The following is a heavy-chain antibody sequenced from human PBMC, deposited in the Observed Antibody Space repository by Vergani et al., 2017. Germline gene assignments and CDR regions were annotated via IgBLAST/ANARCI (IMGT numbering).Heavy chain of an antibody. CDR2: IRNRANGYST. Sequence: EVQLVESGGGLVQPGGSLRLSCAASGFTFSDHYMDWVRQAPGKGLEWVGRIRNRANGYSTLYAASVKGRFTVSRDDSKNSLYLQMNSLRAEDTAVYYCAKEMRTGGFDYWGQGTLVTVSS. V-gene: IGHV3-72*01. CDR1: GFTFSDHY. D-gene: IGHD1-1*01. J-gene: IGHJ4*02. CDR3: AKEMRTGGFDY.